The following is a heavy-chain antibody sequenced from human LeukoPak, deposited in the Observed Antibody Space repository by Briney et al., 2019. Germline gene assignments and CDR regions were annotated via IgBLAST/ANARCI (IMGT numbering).Heavy chain of an antibody. D-gene: IGHD5-18*01. CDR3: ARYGYSYGQYYFDY. J-gene: IGHJ4*02. CDR2: IYYSGTT. CDR1: GGSVNSYF. Sequence: SETLSLTCSVSGGSVNSYFWSWIRQPPGKGLEWIGYIYYSGTTNYNPSLKSRVTISVDTSSNQFSLKLTSVTAADTAVYYCARYGYSYGQYYFDYWGQGTLVTVSS. V-gene: IGHV4-59*02.